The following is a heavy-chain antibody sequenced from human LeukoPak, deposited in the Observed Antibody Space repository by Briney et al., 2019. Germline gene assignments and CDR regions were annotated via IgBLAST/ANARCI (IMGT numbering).Heavy chain of an antibody. CDR1: GFTFSDYY. CDR2: ISSSGSTI. CDR3: ARHERPGGFSYCSSTSCIGSDY. V-gene: IGHV3-11*04. J-gene: IGHJ4*02. D-gene: IGHD2-2*01. Sequence: GGSLRLSCAASGFTFSDYYMSWVRQAPGKGLEWVSYISSSGSTIYYADSVKGRFTISRDNAKNSLYLQMNSLRAEDTAVYYCARHERPGGFSYCSSTSCIGSDYWGQGTLVTVSS.